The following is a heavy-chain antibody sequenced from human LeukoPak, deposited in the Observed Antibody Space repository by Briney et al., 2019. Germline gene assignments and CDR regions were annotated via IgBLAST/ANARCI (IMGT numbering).Heavy chain of an antibody. CDR1: GGSFNNYS. CDR2: IIPLFGLA. J-gene: IGHJ4*02. Sequence: SVTVSCKASGGSFNNYSISWVRPAPGQGLEWMGRIIPLFGLANYAQKFQGRVSITADKSTSTAYMELSSLRSVDTAVYYCARDRPPNWDNFDCWGQGTLVTVSS. CDR3: ARDRPPNWDNFDC. D-gene: IGHD1/OR15-1a*01. V-gene: IGHV1-69*04.